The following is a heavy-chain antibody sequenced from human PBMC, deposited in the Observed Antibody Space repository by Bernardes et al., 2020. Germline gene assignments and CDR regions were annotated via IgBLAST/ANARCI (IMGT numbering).Heavy chain of an antibody. D-gene: IGHD3-22*01. CDR3: ARAQYYYDRVVPPAFDY. V-gene: IGHV4-61*01. Sequence: SETLSLTCTVSGGSVSSGSYYWSWIRQPPGKGLEWIGYIYYSGSTNYNPSLKSRVTISVDTSKNQFSLKLSSVTAADTAVYYCARAQYYYDRVVPPAFDYWGQGTLVTVSS. CDR2: IYYSGST. J-gene: IGHJ4*02. CDR1: GGSVSSGSYY.